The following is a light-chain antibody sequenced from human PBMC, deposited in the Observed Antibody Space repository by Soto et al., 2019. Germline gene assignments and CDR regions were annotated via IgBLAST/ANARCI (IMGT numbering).Light chain of an antibody. CDR3: LQGLT. V-gene: IGKV1-5*03. Sequence: DIQLTQTHFTLSASAGDRVTITCQACQTISSWVAWYQQKPGKAPKLLIYKASTLKSGVPSRFSGSGAGTDFTLTISGLEPEDFAVYFCLQGLTFGGGTKVDI. CDR1: QTISSW. CDR2: KAS. J-gene: IGKJ4*01.